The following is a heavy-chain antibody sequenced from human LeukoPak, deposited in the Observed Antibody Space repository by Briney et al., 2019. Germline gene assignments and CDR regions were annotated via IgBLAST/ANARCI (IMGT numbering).Heavy chain of an antibody. CDR3: ARGAEWYHIRWFDP. D-gene: IGHD2-2*01. Sequence: SETLSLTCTVSGGSVSSGSYYWSWIRQPPGKGLEWIGYIYYSGGTNYNPSLKSRVTISVDTSKNQFSLKLSSVTAADTAVYYCARGAEWYHIRWFDPWGQGTLVTVSS. CDR1: GGSVSSGSYY. V-gene: IGHV4-61*01. J-gene: IGHJ5*02. CDR2: IYYSGGT.